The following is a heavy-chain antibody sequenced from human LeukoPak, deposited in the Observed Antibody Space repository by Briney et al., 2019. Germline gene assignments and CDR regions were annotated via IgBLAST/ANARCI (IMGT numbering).Heavy chain of an antibody. V-gene: IGHV1-69*06. J-gene: IGHJ4*02. CDR3: AADSGYSYGLFDY. CDR2: IIPIFGTA. Sequence: SVKVSCKASGGTFSSYAISWARQAPGQGLEWMGGIIPIFGTANYAQKFQGRVTITADKSTSTAYMELSSLRSEDTAVYYCAADSGYSYGLFDYWGQGTLVTVSS. D-gene: IGHD5-18*01. CDR1: GGTFSSYA.